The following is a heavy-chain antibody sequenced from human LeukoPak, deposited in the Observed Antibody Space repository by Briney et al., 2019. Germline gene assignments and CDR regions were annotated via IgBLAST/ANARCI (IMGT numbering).Heavy chain of an antibody. CDR1: GFTFSSYA. CDR2: SSGSGSST. D-gene: IGHD4-17*01. J-gene: IGHJ6*03. V-gene: IGHV3-23*01. Sequence: PGGSLRLSRAASGFTFSSYAMSWVRQAPGKGLEWVSASSGSGSSTYCADSVKGRFAISRDNSRNTLYLQMNSLRAEDTAVYYCAKVETTVTTYYYYYMDVWGKGTTVTVSS. CDR3: AKVETTVTTYYYYYMDV.